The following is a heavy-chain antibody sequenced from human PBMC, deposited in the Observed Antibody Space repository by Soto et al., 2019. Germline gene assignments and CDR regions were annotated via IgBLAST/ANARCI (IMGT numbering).Heavy chain of an antibody. J-gene: IGHJ3*02. Sequence: VQLVESGGGSVQPGGSLRLSCAASKFSFNTYWMSWVRQAPGKGLEWVANIKEDGSEQYSVDSVTGRFTISRDNAKNSMYRQMNSQRAEDTAVYYCARDLAFDSFEIWGQGTMVPVSS. CDR3: ARDLAFDSFEI. CDR2: IKEDGSEQ. CDR1: KFSFNTYW. V-gene: IGHV3-7*04.